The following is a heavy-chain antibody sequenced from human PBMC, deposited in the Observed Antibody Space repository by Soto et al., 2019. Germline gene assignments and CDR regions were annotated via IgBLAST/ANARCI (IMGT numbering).Heavy chain of an antibody. J-gene: IGHJ4*02. CDR3: AKVGDVYNSFFDY. CDR2: ISSDGNKI. V-gene: IGHV3-30*18. Sequence: GGSLRLSCGASGFSLGAFGMHWVRQAPGKGLEWVAVISSDGNKIYYADSVKGRFTISRDIPMNTLYLQMNSLRPEDTAVYYCAKVGDVYNSFFDYWGQGTPVTVSS. D-gene: IGHD1-26*01. CDR1: GFSLGAFG.